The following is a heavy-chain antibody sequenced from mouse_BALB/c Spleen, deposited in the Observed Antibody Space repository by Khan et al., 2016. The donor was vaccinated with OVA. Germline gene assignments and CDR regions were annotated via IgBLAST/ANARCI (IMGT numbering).Heavy chain of an antibody. Sequence: EVQLQESGPGLVKPSQSLSLTCTVTGYSITSDYAWNWIRQFPGNKLEWMGYISYSGRTSYNPSLKSRISITRDTSKNQFFLQLNSVTTEDTATYYCARWVTITTVVATDFDYWGQGTTLTVSS. V-gene: IGHV3-2*02. CDR1: GYSITSDYA. CDR2: ISYSGRT. D-gene: IGHD1-1*01. CDR3: ARWVTITTVVATDFDY. J-gene: IGHJ2*01.